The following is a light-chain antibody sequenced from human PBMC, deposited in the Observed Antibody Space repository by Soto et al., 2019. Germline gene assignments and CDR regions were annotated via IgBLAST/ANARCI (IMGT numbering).Light chain of an antibody. CDR3: TSDAGSNNFDV. CDR1: SSDVGTYDF. V-gene: IGLV2-8*01. Sequence: QSVLTQPPSAAGSPGQSVTISCTGCSSDVGTYDFVSWYQPHPGKAPKLMIYEVTKRPSGVPDPFSGSRSGNTASLTVSGLQAEDEADYYCTSDAGSNNFDVFGTGTKVTVL. J-gene: IGLJ1*01. CDR2: EVT.